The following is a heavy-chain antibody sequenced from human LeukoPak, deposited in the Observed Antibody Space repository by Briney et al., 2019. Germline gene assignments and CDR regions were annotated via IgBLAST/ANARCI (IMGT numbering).Heavy chain of an antibody. Sequence: PSETLSLTCAVYGGSFSGYYLSWIRQPPGKGLEWIGEINHSGSTNYNPSLKSRVTISVDTSKNQFSLELSSVTAADTAVYYCARDCDWFDPWGQGTLVTVSS. CDR1: GGSFSGYY. D-gene: IGHD2-21*01. J-gene: IGHJ5*02. V-gene: IGHV4-34*01. CDR2: INHSGST. CDR3: ARDCDWFDP.